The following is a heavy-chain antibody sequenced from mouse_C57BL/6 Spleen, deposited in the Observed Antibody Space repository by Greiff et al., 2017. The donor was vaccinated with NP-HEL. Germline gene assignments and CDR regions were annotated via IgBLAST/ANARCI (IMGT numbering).Heavy chain of an antibody. J-gene: IGHJ2*01. CDR2: NWWDDAK. V-gene: IGHV8-8*01. Sequence: QVTLKVSGPGILQPSQTLSLTCSFSGFSLSTFGMGVGWIRPPSGKGLEWLAHNWWDDAKYYNPALRSRLTISKDTSKNQVFLKIANVDTADTATYFCARSCYYGSSYRYFDYWGQGTTLTVSS. CDR1: GFSLSTFGMG. D-gene: IGHD1-1*01. CDR3: ARSCYYGSSYRYFDY.